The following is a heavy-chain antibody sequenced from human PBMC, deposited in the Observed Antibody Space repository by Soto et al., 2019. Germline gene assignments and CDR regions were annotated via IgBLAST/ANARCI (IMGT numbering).Heavy chain of an antibody. CDR1: GGSISSSNW. CDR3: ARTYSGSYRGFDY. V-gene: IGHV4-4*02. J-gene: IGHJ4*02. Sequence: SETLSLTCAVSGGSISSSNWWSWVRQPPGKGLEWIGEIYHSGNTNYNPSLKSRVTISVDKSKNQFSLKLSSVTAADTAVYYCARTYSGSYRGFDYWGQGTLVTVSS. D-gene: IGHD1-26*01. CDR2: IYHSGNT.